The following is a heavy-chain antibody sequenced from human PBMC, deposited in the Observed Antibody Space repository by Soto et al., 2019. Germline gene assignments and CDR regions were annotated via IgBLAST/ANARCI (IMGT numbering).Heavy chain of an antibody. CDR2: IWYDGSNK. J-gene: IGHJ4*02. CDR3: ARVFNDGAMVRGVTFDY. D-gene: IGHD3-10*01. Sequence: QVQLVESGGGVVQPGRSLRLSCAASGFTFSSYGMHWVRQAPGKGLEWVAVIWYDGSNKYYADSVKGRFTISRDNSKNTLYLQMNSLRAEDTAVYYCARVFNDGAMVRGVTFDYWGQGTLVTVSS. CDR1: GFTFSSYG. V-gene: IGHV3-33*01.